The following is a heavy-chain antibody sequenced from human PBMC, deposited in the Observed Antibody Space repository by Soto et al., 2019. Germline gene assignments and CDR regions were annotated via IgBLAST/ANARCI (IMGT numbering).Heavy chain of an antibody. CDR3: ARTSITGTGYYYYMDV. Sequence: ASGKVSCKASGGTFSSYAISWVRQAPGQGLEWMGGIIPIFGTANYAQKFQGRVTITADESTSTAYMELSSLRSEDTAVYYCARTSITGTGYYYYMDVWGKGTTVTVSS. CDR1: GGTFSSYA. J-gene: IGHJ6*03. V-gene: IGHV1-69*13. D-gene: IGHD1-20*01. CDR2: IIPIFGTA.